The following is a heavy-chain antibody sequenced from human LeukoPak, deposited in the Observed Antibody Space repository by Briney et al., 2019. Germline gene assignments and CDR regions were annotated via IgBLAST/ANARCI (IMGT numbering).Heavy chain of an antibody. D-gene: IGHD2-2*01. Sequence: MSSQTLSLTCTVSGGSISSGGYFWSWIRQHPGEGLEWIGYIYYSGTTYYNPSLRSRVTMSLDTSKNQFSLKLSSVTAADTAVYFCARDLLDTYCTPTSCYRGQYYYYGLDVWGQGTTVTVSS. CDR1: GGSISSGGYF. V-gene: IGHV4-31*03. CDR3: ARDLLDTYCTPTSCYRGQYYYYGLDV. J-gene: IGHJ6*02. CDR2: IYYSGTT.